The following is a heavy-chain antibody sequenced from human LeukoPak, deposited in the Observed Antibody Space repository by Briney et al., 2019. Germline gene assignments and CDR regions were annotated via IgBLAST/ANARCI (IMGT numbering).Heavy chain of an antibody. CDR2: ISYDGSNK. V-gene: IGHV3-30-3*01. CDR3: ARDRDYYDDSGYLTFDY. Sequence: PGGSLRLSCAASGFTFSSYAMHWVRQAPGKGLEWVAVISYDGSNKYYADSVKGRYTISRDNSKNTLYLQMNSLRAEDTAVYYCARDRDYYDDSGYLTFDYWGQGTLVTVSS. D-gene: IGHD3-22*01. J-gene: IGHJ4*02. CDR1: GFTFSSYA.